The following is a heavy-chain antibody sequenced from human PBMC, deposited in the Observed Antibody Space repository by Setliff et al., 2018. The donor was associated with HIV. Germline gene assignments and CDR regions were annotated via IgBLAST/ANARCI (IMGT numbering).Heavy chain of an antibody. D-gene: IGHD3-3*01. CDR2: IHHSGST. CDR3: ARATYTLQFLKWSPDSSLYYYYMDV. J-gene: IGHJ6*03. V-gene: IGHV4-34*09. CDR1: GGSFSAYY. Sequence: PSETLSLTCAVYGGSFSAYYWSWIRQPPGKGLEWIGEIHHSGSTNYNPSLKSRVTMSIDTSKNQFSLMLSPVTAADTAVYYCARATYTLQFLKWSPDSSLYYYYMDVWGKGTTVTVSS.